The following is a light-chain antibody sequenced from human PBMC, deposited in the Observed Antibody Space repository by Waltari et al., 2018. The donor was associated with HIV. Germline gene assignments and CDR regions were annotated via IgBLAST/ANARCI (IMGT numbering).Light chain of an antibody. Sequence: DIAMTQSPDTLTVSLGERATINCRSSQKILYSANNKNYLAWYQQKSGHPPKVLFYWASTRESGVPTRFSGSGSGTDFTLTISSVQAEDVAVYYCQQYYSLPWTFGQGTKVEI. CDR2: WAS. CDR3: QQYYSLPWT. J-gene: IGKJ1*01. CDR1: QKILYSANNKNY. V-gene: IGKV4-1*01.